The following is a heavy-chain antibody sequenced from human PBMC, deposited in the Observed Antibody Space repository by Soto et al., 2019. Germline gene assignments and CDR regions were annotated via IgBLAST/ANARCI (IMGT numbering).Heavy chain of an antibody. CDR2: IYYSGST. V-gene: IGHV4-59*08. J-gene: IGHJ6*03. CDR3: ARRSIAARPLTYYYYMDV. D-gene: IGHD6-6*01. Sequence: SETLSLTCTVSGGSISSYYWSWIRQPPGKGLEWIGYIYYSGSTNYNPSLKSRVTISVDTSKNQFSLKLSSVTAADTAVYYCARRSIAARPLTYYYYMDVWGKGTTVTVSS. CDR1: GGSISSYY.